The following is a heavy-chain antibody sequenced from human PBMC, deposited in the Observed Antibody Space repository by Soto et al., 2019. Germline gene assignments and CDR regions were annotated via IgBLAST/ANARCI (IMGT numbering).Heavy chain of an antibody. CDR2: IYYSGST. CDR1: GGSISSGGYY. J-gene: IGHJ3*02. V-gene: IGHV4-31*03. CDR3: ASGIIITMVRGVLLDAFDI. D-gene: IGHD3-10*01. Sequence: QVQLQESGPGLVKPSQTLSLTCTVSGGSISSGGYYWSWIRQHPGKGLEWIGYIYYSGSTYYNPSLKSRVTISVDTSKNQFSLKLSSVTAADTAVYYCASGIIITMVRGVLLDAFDIWGQGTMVTVSS.